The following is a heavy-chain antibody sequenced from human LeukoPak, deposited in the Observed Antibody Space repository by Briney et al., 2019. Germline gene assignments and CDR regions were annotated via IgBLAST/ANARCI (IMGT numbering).Heavy chain of an antibody. CDR2: INSDGSST. Sequence: GGSLRLSCAASGFTFSSYWMHWVRQAPGKGLLWVSRINSDGSSTSYADSVKGRFTISRDNAKNTLYLQMNSLRAEDTAVYYCARRIAVAGNFDYWGRGTLVTVSS. V-gene: IGHV3-74*01. D-gene: IGHD6-19*01. CDR3: ARRIAVAGNFDY. J-gene: IGHJ4*02. CDR1: GFTFSSYW.